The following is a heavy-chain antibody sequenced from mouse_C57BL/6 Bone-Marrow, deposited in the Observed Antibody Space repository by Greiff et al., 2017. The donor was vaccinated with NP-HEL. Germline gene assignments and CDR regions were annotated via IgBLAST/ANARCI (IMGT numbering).Heavy chain of an antibody. CDR2: TYPGDGDT. D-gene: IGHD2-3*01. J-gene: IGHJ2*01. CDR1: GYAFSSSW. CDR3: AHDYFDY. V-gene: IGHV1-82*01. Sequence: VQLQQSGPELVKPGATVKITCKASGYAFSSSWMDWVKQRPGKGLEWIGRTYPGDGDTNYNGTFKGKATMTADKSSSTAYMQLSSLTSEYSAVYFCAHDYFDYWGQGTTLTVSS.